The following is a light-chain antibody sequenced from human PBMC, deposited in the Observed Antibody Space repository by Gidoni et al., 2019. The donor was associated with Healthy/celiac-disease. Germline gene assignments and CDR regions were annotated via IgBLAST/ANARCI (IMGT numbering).Light chain of an antibody. V-gene: IGKV4-1*01. CDR1: QSVLYSSNNKNY. Sequence: DIVMTQSPYSLAVSLGERATINCKSSQSVLYSSNNKNYLAWYQQKPGQPPKLLIYWASTRESGVPDRFSGSGSGTDFTLTISSLQAEDVAVYYCKQDYSTPYTFGQGTKLEIK. J-gene: IGKJ2*01. CDR3: KQDYSTPYT. CDR2: WAS.